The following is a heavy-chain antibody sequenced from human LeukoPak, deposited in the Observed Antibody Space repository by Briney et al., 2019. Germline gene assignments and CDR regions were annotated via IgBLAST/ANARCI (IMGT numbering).Heavy chain of an antibody. CDR1: GYSISSGYY. V-gene: IGHV4-38-2*01. D-gene: IGHD3-10*01. CDR3: ATSYYGSGSYYSLYFDY. Sequence: SETLSPTCAVSGYSISSGYYWGWIRQPPGKVLEWIGSTYHSGSTYYNPSLKSRVTISVDTSKNQFSLKLSSVTAADTAVYYCATSYYGSGSYYSLYFDYWGQGTLVTVSS. J-gene: IGHJ4*02. CDR2: TYHSGST.